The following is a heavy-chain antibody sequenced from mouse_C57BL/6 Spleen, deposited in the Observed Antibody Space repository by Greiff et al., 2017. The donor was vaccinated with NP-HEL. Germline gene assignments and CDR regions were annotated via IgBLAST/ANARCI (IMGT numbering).Heavy chain of an antibody. D-gene: IGHD1-1*01. CDR2: ISSGSSTI. Sequence: EVKLVESGGGLVKPGGSLKLSCAASGFTFSDYGMHWVRQAPEKGLEWVAYISSGSSTIYYADTVKGRFTITRDNAKNTLFLQMTSLRSEATAMYYCASGSPFAYWGQGTLVTVSA. V-gene: IGHV5-17*01. CDR1: GFTFSDYG. CDR3: ASGSPFAY. J-gene: IGHJ3*01.